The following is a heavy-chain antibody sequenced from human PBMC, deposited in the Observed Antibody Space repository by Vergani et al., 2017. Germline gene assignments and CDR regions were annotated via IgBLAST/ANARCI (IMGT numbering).Heavy chain of an antibody. Sequence: EVQLVESGGGLVQPGRSLRLSCAASGFTFDDYAMHWVRQAPGKGLEWVSGISWNSGSIGYADSVKGRFTISRDNAKNSLYLQMNSLRAEDTALYYCAKDTAYYYSYMDVWGKGTTVTVSS. CDR3: AKDTAYYYSYMDV. V-gene: IGHV3-9*01. J-gene: IGHJ6*03. CDR2: ISWNSGSI. CDR1: GFTFDDYA.